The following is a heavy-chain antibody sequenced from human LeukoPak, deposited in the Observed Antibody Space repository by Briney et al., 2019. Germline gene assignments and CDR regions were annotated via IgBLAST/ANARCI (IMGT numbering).Heavy chain of an antibody. CDR1: GFTFSSYG. Sequence: GGSLRLSCAASGFTFSSYGMSWVRQAPGKGLEWVSAISGSGGGTYYADSVKGRFTVSRDNSKNTLYLQMNSLRAEDTAVYYCAKGVYGDYDYWSQGTLVTVSS. J-gene: IGHJ4*02. CDR3: AKGVYGDYDY. CDR2: ISGSGGGT. D-gene: IGHD4-17*01. V-gene: IGHV3-23*01.